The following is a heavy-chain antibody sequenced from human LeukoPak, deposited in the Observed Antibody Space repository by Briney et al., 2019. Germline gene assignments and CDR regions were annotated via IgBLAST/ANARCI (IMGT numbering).Heavy chain of an antibody. D-gene: IGHD4-17*01. CDR3: ARHKLGDYDPSGWYFDL. J-gene: IGHJ2*01. CDR1: GGSFSGYY. Sequence: PSETLSLTCAVYGGSFSGYYWGWIRQPPGKGLEWIGSIYYSGSTYYNPSLKSRVTISVDTSKNQFSLKLSSVTAADTAVYYCARHKLGDYDPSGWYFDLWGRGTLVTVSS. V-gene: IGHV4-39*01. CDR2: IYYSGST.